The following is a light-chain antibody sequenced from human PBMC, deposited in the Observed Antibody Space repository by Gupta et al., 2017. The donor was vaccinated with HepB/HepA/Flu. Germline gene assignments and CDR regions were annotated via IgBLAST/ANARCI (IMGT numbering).Light chain of an antibody. V-gene: IGLV1-51*02. CDR2: ENT. Sequence: SVFTQPPSVSAAPGQLVTISCSGSSSNIGSEYVTWYQHLPGTPPKLLIYENTKRPSGIPDRCSGSKSGTSATLGITGLQTGDEAHYYCGTWDNNLSAGVFGGGTKLTVL. J-gene: IGLJ2*01. CDR1: SSNIGSEY. CDR3: GTWDNNLSAGV.